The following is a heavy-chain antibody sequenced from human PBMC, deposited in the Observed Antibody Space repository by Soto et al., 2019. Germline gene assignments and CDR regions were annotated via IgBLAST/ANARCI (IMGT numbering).Heavy chain of an antibody. CDR3: ARWGTTWGLDV. CDR2: TSYDGSNN. D-gene: IGHD2-21*01. Sequence: QVQLVESGGGVVQPGTSLRLSCVGSGFTFRSYVIHWVRQAPGKGLEWVAVTSYDGSNNFYGDSVKGRFTISRDNSRNTVELQMDSLRLEDTALYHCARWGTTWGLDVWGQGTLVSDSS. CDR1: GFTFRSYV. V-gene: IGHV3-33*05. J-gene: IGHJ4*02.